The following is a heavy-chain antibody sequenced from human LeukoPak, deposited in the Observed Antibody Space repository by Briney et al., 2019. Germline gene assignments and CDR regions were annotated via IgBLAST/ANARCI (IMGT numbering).Heavy chain of an antibody. CDR2: IIPIFGTA. CDR3: ARAISSLEWPHYFDY. V-gene: IGHV1-69*01. J-gene: IGHJ4*02. Sequence: SSVKVSCKASGGTFSSYAISRVRQAPGQGLEWLGGIIPIFGTANYAQMFQGRVTITADESTSTAYMELSSLRSEDTAMYYCARAISSLEWPHYFDYWGQGTLVTVSS. D-gene: IGHD3-3*01. CDR1: GGTFSSYA.